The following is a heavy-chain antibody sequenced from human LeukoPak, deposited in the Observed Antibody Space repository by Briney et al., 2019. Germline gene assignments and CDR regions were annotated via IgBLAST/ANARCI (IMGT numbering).Heavy chain of an antibody. V-gene: IGHV3-11*01. D-gene: IGHD3-10*01. CDR2: ISSTGNTI. CDR3: ARQSPYYYGSETYYRTY. CDR1: GFTFGDYY. Sequence: GGSLRLSCAAAGFTFGDYYMSWFRQAPGKGLEWISYISSTGNTIFYADSLKGRFTISRDDAKNSLYLQMNSLRAEDTAVYYCARQSPYYYGSETYYRTYWGQGTPVTVSS. J-gene: IGHJ4*02.